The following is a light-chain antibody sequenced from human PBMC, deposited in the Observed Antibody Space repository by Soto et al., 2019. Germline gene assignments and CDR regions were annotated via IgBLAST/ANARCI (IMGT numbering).Light chain of an antibody. Sequence: EIVLTQSPATLSLSPGERATLSCGASQGVSSNLAWHQQKPGQAPRLLMYDASNRATGIPARFSGSGPGTDFTLTISSLEPEDSAVYYCQQRHMWPITFGQGTRLEIK. CDR1: QGVSSN. J-gene: IGKJ5*01. CDR2: DAS. CDR3: QQRHMWPIT. V-gene: IGKV3D-11*01.